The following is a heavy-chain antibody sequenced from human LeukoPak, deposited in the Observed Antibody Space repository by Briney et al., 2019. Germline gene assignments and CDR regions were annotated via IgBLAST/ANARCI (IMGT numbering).Heavy chain of an antibody. CDR2: IRSKANNYAT. CDR1: GFIFSGSA. CDR3: AGKYGVVSLFDL. V-gene: IGHV3-73*01. Sequence: GGSLRLSCAASGFIFSGSAIHWVRQASGKGLEWVVRIRSKANNYATAYAASMKGRFAISRDDSENTAYLQMKSLETGDTAVYYCAGKYGVVSLFDLWGRGTLVTVSS. J-gene: IGHJ2*01. D-gene: IGHD3-3*01.